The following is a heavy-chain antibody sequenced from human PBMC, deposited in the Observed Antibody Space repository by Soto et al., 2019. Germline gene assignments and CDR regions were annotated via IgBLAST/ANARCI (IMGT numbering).Heavy chain of an antibody. V-gene: IGHV3-30*18. Sequence: QVQLVESGGGVVQPGRSLRLSCAASGFTFSSYGRHWVRQAPGKGLEWVAVISYDGSNKYYADSVKGRFTISRDNSKNMLYLQMNSLRAEDTAVYYCAKDSGVYSNYGSDWGQGTLVTVSS. CDR3: AKDSGVYSNYGSD. CDR1: GFTFSSYG. CDR2: ISYDGSNK. J-gene: IGHJ4*02. D-gene: IGHD4-4*01.